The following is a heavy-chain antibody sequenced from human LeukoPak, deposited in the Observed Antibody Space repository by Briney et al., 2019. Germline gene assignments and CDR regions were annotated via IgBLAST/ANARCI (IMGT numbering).Heavy chain of an antibody. V-gene: IGHV3-48*03. CDR3: LRGGPKWYFDL. CDR2: ISSSADTI. J-gene: IGHJ2*01. Sequence: GGSLRLSCAASGFIFSSDEMTWVRQAPGKGLESVSFISSSADTILYADSVRGRFTISRDNARNSLYLQMNSLRAEDTAVYYCLRGGPKWYFDLWGRGTLVTVSS. CDR1: GFIFSSDE.